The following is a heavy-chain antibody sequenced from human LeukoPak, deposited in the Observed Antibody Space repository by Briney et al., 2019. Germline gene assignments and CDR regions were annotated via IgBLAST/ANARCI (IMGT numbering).Heavy chain of an antibody. Sequence: EASVKVSCKVSGYTLTELSMHWVRQAPGKGLEWMGGFDPEDGETIYAQKFQGRVTMTEDTSTDTAYMELSSLRSEDTAVYYCATEAPPPTLRYFDWVYFDYWGQGTLVTVSS. CDR2: FDPEDGET. J-gene: IGHJ4*02. CDR3: ATEAPPPTLRYFDWVYFDY. D-gene: IGHD3-9*01. V-gene: IGHV1-24*01. CDR1: GYTLTELS.